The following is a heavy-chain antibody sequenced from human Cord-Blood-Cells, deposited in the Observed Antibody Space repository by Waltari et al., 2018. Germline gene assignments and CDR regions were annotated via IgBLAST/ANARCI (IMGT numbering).Heavy chain of an antibody. CDR3: ARGGRLYDAFDI. D-gene: IGHD2-2*02. CDR2: INPNSGGT. J-gene: IGHJ3*02. CDR1: GYPFPGSY. V-gene: IGHV1-2*02. Sequence: QVQLVQSGAEVKKPGASVKVSCQASGYPFPGSYTPWVRQAPGQGLEWMGWINPNSGGTNYAQKFQGRVTMTRDTSISTAYMELSRLRSDDTAVYYCARGGRLYDAFDIWGQGTMVTVSS.